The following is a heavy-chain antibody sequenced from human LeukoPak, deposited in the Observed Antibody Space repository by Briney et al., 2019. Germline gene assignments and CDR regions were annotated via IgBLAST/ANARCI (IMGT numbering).Heavy chain of an antibody. CDR3: ARKRGYSYGRYYGMDV. D-gene: IGHD5-18*01. Sequence: SETLSLTCTVSGGSISSYYWSWIRQPPGKGLEWIGYIYYSGSTNYNPSLKSRVTISVDTSKNQFSLKPSSVTAADTAVYYCARKRGYSYGRYYGMDVWGQGTTVTVSS. V-gene: IGHV4-59*12. J-gene: IGHJ6*02. CDR2: IYYSGST. CDR1: GGSISSYY.